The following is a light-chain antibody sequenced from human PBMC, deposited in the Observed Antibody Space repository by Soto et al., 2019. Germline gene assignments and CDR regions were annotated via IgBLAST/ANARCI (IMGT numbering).Light chain of an antibody. CDR3: QHYNSYSEA. Sequence: DIQMTPSPSTLSGSVGDRVTITCRASQTISSWLAWYPQKPGKAPKLLIYKASTLKSGVPSRFSGSGSGTEFTLTISSLQPDDFATYYCQHYNSYSEAFGQGTKVDI. CDR2: KAS. J-gene: IGKJ1*01. CDR1: QTISSW. V-gene: IGKV1-5*03.